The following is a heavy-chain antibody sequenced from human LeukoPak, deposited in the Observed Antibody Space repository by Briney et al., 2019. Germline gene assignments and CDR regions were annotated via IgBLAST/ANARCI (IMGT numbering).Heavy chain of an antibody. D-gene: IGHD1-1*01. CDR1: GFTFSVSS. J-gene: IGHJ4*02. CDR2: ISYGGDTI. V-gene: IGHV3-48*02. CDR3: ARESPKLDRRPMDC. Sequence: LPGGSLRLSCAASGFTFSVSSMAWVRQAPGKGLEWISYISYGGDTIYYAESVKGRFSISRDDAKSSLYLHMNSLRDDDTAVYFCARESPKLDRRPMDCWGQGTLVTVSS.